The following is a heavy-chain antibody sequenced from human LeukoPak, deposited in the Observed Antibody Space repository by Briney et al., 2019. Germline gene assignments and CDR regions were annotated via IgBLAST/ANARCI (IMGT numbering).Heavy chain of an antibody. D-gene: IGHD3-22*01. Sequence: GGSQRLSCTASVFSVSGIFMGWGSQAPGKGLEWISFIYAGGTTSYADSVKGRFTLSRNNSKNTIYLQLNCLRTEDTAVYYCARGMSRSSSGWYFDYWGQGTLVTVSS. CDR2: IYAGGTT. CDR3: ARGMSRSSSGWYFDY. CDR1: VFSVSGIF. J-gene: IGHJ4*02. V-gene: IGHV3-53*01.